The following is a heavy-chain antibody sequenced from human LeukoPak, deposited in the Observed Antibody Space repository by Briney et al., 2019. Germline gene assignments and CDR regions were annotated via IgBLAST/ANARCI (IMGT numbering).Heavy chain of an antibody. J-gene: IGHJ5*02. CDR3: ARDLTITGTIAPRSWFDP. Sequence: SETLSLTCTVSGGSISSSSYYWGWIRQPPGKGLEWIGSIYYSGSTYYNPSLKSRVTISVDTSKNQFSLQLNSVTPEDTAVYYCARDLTITGTIAPRSWFDPWGQGTLVTVSS. CDR1: GGSISSSSYY. CDR2: IYYSGST. V-gene: IGHV4-39*07. D-gene: IGHD1-7*01.